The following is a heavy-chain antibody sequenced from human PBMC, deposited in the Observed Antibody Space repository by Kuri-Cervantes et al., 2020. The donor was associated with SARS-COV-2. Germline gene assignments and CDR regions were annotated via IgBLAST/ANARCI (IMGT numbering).Heavy chain of an antibody. J-gene: IGHJ5*02. CDR3: ARVAWFNNWFDP. D-gene: IGHD3-10*01. CDR2: IIPIFGTA. Sequence: SVKVSCKASGGTFSSYAISWVRQAPGQGLEWMGGIIPIFGTANYAQKFQGRVTITADKSTSTAYMELSSLTSEDTAVYYCARVAWFNNWFDPWGQGTLVTVSS. CDR1: GGTFSSYA. V-gene: IGHV1-69*06.